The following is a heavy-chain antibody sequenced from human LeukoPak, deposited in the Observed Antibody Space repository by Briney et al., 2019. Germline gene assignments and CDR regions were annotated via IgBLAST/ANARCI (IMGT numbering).Heavy chain of an antibody. CDR3: ARDGQRNYFYGMDV. Sequence: PGGSLRLSCAASGFSFSDYYMNWTRQAPGKGLEWVSYITDSGSAIYYADSVKGRFTISRDNTKNSLYLQMNSLRAEDTAVYFCARDGQRNYFYGMDVWGQGTTVTVSS. CDR2: ITDSGSAI. J-gene: IGHJ6*02. D-gene: IGHD5-24*01. CDR1: GFSFSDYY. V-gene: IGHV3-11*01.